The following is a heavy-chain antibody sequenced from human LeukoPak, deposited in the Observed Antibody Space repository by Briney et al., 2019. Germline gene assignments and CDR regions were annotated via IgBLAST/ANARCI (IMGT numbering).Heavy chain of an antibody. CDR2: IYTSGST. CDR1: GFTVSSNY. Sequence: GGSLRLSCAASGFTVSSNYMNWVRQAPGKGLEWVSVIYTSGSTYYADSVKGRFTISRDNAKNSLFLQMNSLRVEDAAVYYCAKNYYAGAYYGWFDPWGQGTLVTVAS. J-gene: IGHJ5*02. CDR3: AKNYYAGAYYGWFDP. D-gene: IGHD1-26*01. V-gene: IGHV3-53*01.